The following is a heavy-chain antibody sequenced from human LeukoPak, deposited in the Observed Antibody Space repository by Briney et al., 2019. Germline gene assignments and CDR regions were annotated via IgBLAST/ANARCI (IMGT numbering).Heavy chain of an antibody. CDR1: GFTFSSYS. D-gene: IGHD5-12*01. V-gene: IGHV3-21*01. CDR3: ARQGEGGYEDFDY. Sequence: GGSLRLSCAASGFTFSSYSMNWVRQAPGKGLEWVSSISSSSSYIYYADSVKGRFTISRDNAKNSLYLQMNSLRAEDTAVYYCARQGEGGYEDFDYWGQGTLVTVSS. CDR2: ISSSSSYI. J-gene: IGHJ4*02.